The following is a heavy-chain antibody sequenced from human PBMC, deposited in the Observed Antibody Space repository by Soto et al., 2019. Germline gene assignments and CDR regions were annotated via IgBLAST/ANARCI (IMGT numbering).Heavy chain of an antibody. CDR2: IKSKTDGGTT. Sequence: EVQLVESGGGLVKPGGSLRLSCAASGFTFSNAWMNWVRQAPGKGLEWVGRIKSKTDGGTTDYAAPVKGRFTISRDDSKNTLYLQINSLKTEDTAVYYCTTAPVAARSLYYYGMDVWGQGTTVTVSS. CDR3: TTAPVAARSLYYYGMDV. J-gene: IGHJ6*02. CDR1: GFTFSNAW. V-gene: IGHV3-15*07. D-gene: IGHD6-6*01.